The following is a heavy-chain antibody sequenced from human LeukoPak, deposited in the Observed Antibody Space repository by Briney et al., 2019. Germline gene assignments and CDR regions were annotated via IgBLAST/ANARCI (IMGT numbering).Heavy chain of an antibody. CDR2: IYDSGTT. CDR3: AGRRSSGWYAY. D-gene: IGHD6-19*01. J-gene: IGHJ4*02. CDR1: GFTVSSNY. Sequence: GGSLRLSCATSGFTVSSNYMCWVRQAPGKGLEWVSVIYDSGTTYYADSVKGRFLIFRDTSKNTVDLQMNSLRVEDTAVYYCAGRRSSGWYAYWGQGTLVTVSS. V-gene: IGHV3-53*01.